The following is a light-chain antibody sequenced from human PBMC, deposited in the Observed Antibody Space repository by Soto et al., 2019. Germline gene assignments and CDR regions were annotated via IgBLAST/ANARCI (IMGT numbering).Light chain of an antibody. Sequence: QSVLTQPPSASGTPGQRVTISCSGNNSNSGSNYVYWYQQFPGTAPKLLIYSNIQRPSGVPARFSGSKSGTTAYLAISGLRSEDEADYYCAAWDNSLNGRVFGGGTKLTVL. CDR2: SNI. V-gene: IGLV1-47*02. CDR3: AAWDNSLNGRV. J-gene: IGLJ3*02. CDR1: NSNSGSNY.